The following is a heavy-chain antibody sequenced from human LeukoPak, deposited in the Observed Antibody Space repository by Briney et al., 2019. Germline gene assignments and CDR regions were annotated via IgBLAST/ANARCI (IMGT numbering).Heavy chain of an antibody. CDR1: GGSFSGYY. CDR3: ARLDIAAAGTGPDY. V-gene: IGHV4-34*01. Sequence: PSETLSLTCAVYGGSFSGYYWSWIRQPPGKGLEWIGEINHSGSTNYNSSLKSRVTISVDTSKNQFSLKLSSVTAADTAVYYCARLDIAAAGTGPDYWGQGTLVTVSS. CDR2: INHSGST. J-gene: IGHJ4*02. D-gene: IGHD6-13*01.